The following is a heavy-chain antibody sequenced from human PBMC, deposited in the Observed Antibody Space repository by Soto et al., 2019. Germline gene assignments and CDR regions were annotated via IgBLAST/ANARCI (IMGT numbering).Heavy chain of an antibody. CDR2: INAGNGNT. V-gene: IGHV1-3*01. CDR3: AAGYCSGGSCYFLDAFDI. Sequence: QVQLVQSGAEVKKPGASVKVSCKASGYTFTSYAMHWVRQAPGQRLEWMGWINAGNGNTKYSQKFQGRVTITRDTSASTAYMELSSLRSEDTAVYSCAAGYCSGGSCYFLDAFDIWGQGTMVTVSS. J-gene: IGHJ3*02. CDR1: GYTFTSYA. D-gene: IGHD2-15*01.